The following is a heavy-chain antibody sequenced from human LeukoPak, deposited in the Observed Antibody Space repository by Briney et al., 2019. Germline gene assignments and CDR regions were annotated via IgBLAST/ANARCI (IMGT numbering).Heavy chain of an antibody. CDR2: IYYSGST. D-gene: IGHD3-10*01. CDR3: ARGGSTSYREFLYNWFDP. Sequence: SETLSLTCTVSGGSISSGGYYWSWIRQHPGTGLEWIGYIYYSGSTYYNPSLKSRVTISVDTSRNQFSLKLSSVTAADTAVYYCARGGSTSYREFLYNWFDPWGQGTLVTVSS. CDR1: GGSISSGGYY. V-gene: IGHV4-31*03. J-gene: IGHJ5*02.